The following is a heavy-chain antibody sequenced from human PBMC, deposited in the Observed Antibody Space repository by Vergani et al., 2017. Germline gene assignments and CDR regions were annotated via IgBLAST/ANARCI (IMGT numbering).Heavy chain of an antibody. CDR2: INPNSGGT. Sequence: QVQLVQSGAEVKKPGASVKVSCKASGYTFTGYYMHWVRQAPGQGLEWMGWINPNSGGTNYAQKFQGRVTMTRDTSISTAYMELSRLRSDDTAVDYCASHYYDSSGYYYHDDWGQGTLVTVSS. CDR3: ASHYYDSSGYYYHDD. D-gene: IGHD3-22*01. V-gene: IGHV1-2*02. CDR1: GYTFTGYY. J-gene: IGHJ4*02.